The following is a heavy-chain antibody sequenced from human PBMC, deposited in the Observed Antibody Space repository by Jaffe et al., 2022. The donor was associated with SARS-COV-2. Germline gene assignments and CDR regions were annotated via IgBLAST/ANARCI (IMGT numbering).Heavy chain of an antibody. CDR2: FSGSDDST. D-gene: IGHD6-19*01. J-gene: IGHJ4*02. CDR3: AKVALASAWGRFDY. CDR1: GFTFSSYA. V-gene: IGHV3-23*01. Sequence: EVQLLESGGGLVQPGGSLRLSCATSGFTFSSYAMNWVRQPPGKGLEWVSTFSGSDDSTYYADSVQGRFTISRDDSKSTLYLQMNSLRAEDTAVYYCAKVALASAWGRFDYWGQGTLVTVSS.